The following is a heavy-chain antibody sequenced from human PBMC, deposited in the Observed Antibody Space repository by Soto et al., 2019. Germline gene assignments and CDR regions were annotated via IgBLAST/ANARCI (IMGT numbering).Heavy chain of an antibody. D-gene: IGHD4-17*01. CDR2: ISGSGGST. V-gene: IGHV3-23*01. J-gene: IGHJ4*02. CDR1: GFTFSSYA. Sequence: GGSLRLSCAASGFTFSSYAMSWVRQAPGKGLEWVSAISGSGGSTYFADSVKGRFTISRDNAKNTLYLQMNSLRAEDTAVYYCARDIRSFDYWGQGTLVTVSS. CDR3: ARDIRSFDY.